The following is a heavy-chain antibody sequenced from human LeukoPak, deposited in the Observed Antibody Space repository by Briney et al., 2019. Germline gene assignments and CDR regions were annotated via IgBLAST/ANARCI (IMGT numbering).Heavy chain of an antibody. V-gene: IGHV3-33*01. J-gene: IGHJ6*02. Sequence: GGSLRLSCAASGFTFNSYGMHWVRQAPGKGLEWVAVIWYDGSNEYYADSVKGRFTISRDNSKNTLYLQVNSLRAEDTAVYYCAGDYGEYYYGMDVWGQGTTVTVSS. CDR1: GFTFNSYG. CDR3: AGDYGEYYYGMDV. CDR2: IWYDGSNE. D-gene: IGHD4-17*01.